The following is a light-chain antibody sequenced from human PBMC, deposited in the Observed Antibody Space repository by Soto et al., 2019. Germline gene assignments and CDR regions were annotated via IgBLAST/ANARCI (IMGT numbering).Light chain of an antibody. Sequence: QSVLTQPASVSGSPGQSFTISCTGTSSDVGSYNLVSWYQQHPGKAPKLMIYEVSKRPSGVSNRFSGSKSGNTASLTISGLQAEDEADYYCCSYAGSSTFHVVFGGGTKLTVL. CDR1: SSDVGSYNL. CDR3: CSYAGSSTFHVV. V-gene: IGLV2-23*02. J-gene: IGLJ2*01. CDR2: EVS.